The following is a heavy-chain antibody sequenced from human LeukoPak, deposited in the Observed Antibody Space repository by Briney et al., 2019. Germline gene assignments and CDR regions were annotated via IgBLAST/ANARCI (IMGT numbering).Heavy chain of an antibody. CDR3: AKGVSPSRGSSSWTIDY. Sequence: GGSLRLSCAASGFTFSSYAMNWVRQAPGKGLEWVSAISGSGASIYYADSVKGRFTISRDNSNNTLHLQMNSLRAEDTALYYCAKGVSPSRGSSSWTIDYWGQGILVTVSS. J-gene: IGHJ4*02. D-gene: IGHD6-13*01. V-gene: IGHV3-23*01. CDR1: GFTFSSYA. CDR2: ISGSGASI.